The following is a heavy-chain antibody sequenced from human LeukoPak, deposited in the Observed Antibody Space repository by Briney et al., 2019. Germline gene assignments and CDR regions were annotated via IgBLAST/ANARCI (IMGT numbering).Heavy chain of an antibody. J-gene: IGHJ6*03. CDR2: MNPNSGNT. CDR3: ARAIDYYYYMDV. CDR1: GYTFTNYG. Sequence: ASVKVSCKASGYTFTNYGISWVRQAPGQGLEWMGWMNPNSGNTGYAQKFQGRVTITRNTSISTAYMELSSLRSEDTAVYYCARAIDYYYYMDVWGKGTTVTVSS. D-gene: IGHD2/OR15-2a*01. V-gene: IGHV1-8*01.